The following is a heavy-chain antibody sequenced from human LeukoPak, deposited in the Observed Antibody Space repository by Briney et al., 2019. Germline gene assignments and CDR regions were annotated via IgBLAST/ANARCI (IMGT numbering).Heavy chain of an antibody. CDR2: INPSGGST. V-gene: IGHV1-46*01. CDR3: ARDKSGSSWSLDY. CDR1: GYTLTELS. D-gene: IGHD6-13*01. J-gene: IGHJ4*02. Sequence: ASVKVSCKVSGYTLTELSMHWVRQAPGQGLEWMGLINPSGGSTSYAQKFQGRVTMTRDTSTSTVYMELSSLRSEDTAVYYCARDKSGSSWSLDYWGQGTLVTVSS.